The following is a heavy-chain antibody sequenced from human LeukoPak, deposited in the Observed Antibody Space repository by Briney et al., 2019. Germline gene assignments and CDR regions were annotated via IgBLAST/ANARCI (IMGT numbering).Heavy chain of an antibody. J-gene: IGHJ4*02. CDR2: IYYSGSI. CDR1: GGSISSGDYY. CDR3: ARDGEGYYGDPWGG. D-gene: IGHD4-17*01. Sequence: NPSETLSLTCTVSGGSISSGDYYWSWIRQPPGKGLEWIGYIYYSGSIYYNPSLKSRVTISVDTSKNQFSLKLSSVTAADTAVYYCARDGEGYYGDPWGGWGQGTLVTVSS. V-gene: IGHV4-30-4*08.